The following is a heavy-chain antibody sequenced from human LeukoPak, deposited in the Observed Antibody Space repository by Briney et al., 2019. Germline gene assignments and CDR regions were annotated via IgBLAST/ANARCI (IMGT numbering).Heavy chain of an antibody. CDR3: AKDQGQIGASRHGFDI. CDR1: GFSFRSHA. CDR2: ISYDGNNY. Sequence: GRSLTLSCAAPGFSFRSHAMPWVRQAPGKGLEWGAVISYDGNNYYYGNSVKGRFTISRDKSKNTLYLQMNSLRAEDTAVYYCAKDQGQIGASRHGFDICGQGTVVTVSS. J-gene: IGHJ3*02. V-gene: IGHV3-30*18. D-gene: IGHD4/OR15-4a*01.